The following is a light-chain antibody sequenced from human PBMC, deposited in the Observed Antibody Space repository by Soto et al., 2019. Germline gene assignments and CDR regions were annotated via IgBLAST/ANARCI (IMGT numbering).Light chain of an antibody. CDR1: QSISSNY. CDR2: GAS. V-gene: IGKV3-20*01. Sequence: EIVLTQSPGTLSMSPGERATLSCRASQSISSNYLAWYQQKPGQAPRLLIYGASSRPTGIPDRFSGSGSGTDFTLTISRLEAEDFAAYYCQQYGSSPRTFGQGTKVEFK. J-gene: IGKJ1*01. CDR3: QQYGSSPRT.